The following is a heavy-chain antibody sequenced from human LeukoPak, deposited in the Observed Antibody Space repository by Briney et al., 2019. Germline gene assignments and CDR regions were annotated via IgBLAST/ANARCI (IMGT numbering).Heavy chain of an antibody. J-gene: IGHJ4*02. CDR3: AKPPGYSSGWYFYY. CDR1: GFTFSGYW. Sequence: PGGSLRLSCAASGFTFSGYWMSWVRQAPGKGLEWVSAISGSGGSTYYADSVKGRFTISRDNSKNTLYLQMNSLRAEDTAVYYCAKPPGYSSGWYFYYWGQGTQVTVSS. D-gene: IGHD6-19*01. CDR2: ISGSGGST. V-gene: IGHV3-23*01.